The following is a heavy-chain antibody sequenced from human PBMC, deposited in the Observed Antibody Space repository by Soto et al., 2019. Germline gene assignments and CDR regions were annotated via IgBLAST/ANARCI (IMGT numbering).Heavy chain of an antibody. Sequence: QLQLQESGPGLVKPSETLSLTCTVSGGSISSSSYYWGWIRQPPGKGLEWIGSIHYSGSTYYNPSLKSRVTISVDTSKNQFSRKLSSVTAADTAVYYCARGEPLLWFGVNWFDPWGQGTLVTVSS. CDR2: IHYSGST. CDR1: GGSISSSSYY. J-gene: IGHJ5*02. CDR3: ARGEPLLWFGVNWFDP. D-gene: IGHD3-10*01. V-gene: IGHV4-39*01.